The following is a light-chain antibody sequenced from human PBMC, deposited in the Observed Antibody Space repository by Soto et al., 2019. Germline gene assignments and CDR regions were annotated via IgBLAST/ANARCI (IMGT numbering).Light chain of an antibody. J-gene: IGKJ1*01. Sequence: EIVMTQTPATLSVSLGGRATLSCRASQSLITDLAWYQQRPGQAPRLLIFVASTRATGIPARFTGSGSGTEFILTISSLQFEDSAVYYCQQYNLWPPETFGQGTKVDIK. CDR3: QQYNLWPPET. V-gene: IGKV3-15*01. CDR1: QSLITD. CDR2: VAS.